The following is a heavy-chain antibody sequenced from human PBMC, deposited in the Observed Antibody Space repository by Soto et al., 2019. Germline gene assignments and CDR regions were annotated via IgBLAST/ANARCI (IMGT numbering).Heavy chain of an antibody. J-gene: IGHJ4*02. V-gene: IGHV3-73*01. CDR1: GFIFSGSA. Sequence: PGGSLRLSCAASGFIFSGSAMRWVRQASGKGLEWVGRIRSKSNSYATAYAVSVKGRVTISRDDSRNTAYLQMNSLKTEDTAVYYCARGVYDFWSGHPKRLDYWGQGTVVTVSS. CDR2: IRSKSNSYAT. D-gene: IGHD3-3*01. CDR3: ARGVYDFWSGHPKRLDY.